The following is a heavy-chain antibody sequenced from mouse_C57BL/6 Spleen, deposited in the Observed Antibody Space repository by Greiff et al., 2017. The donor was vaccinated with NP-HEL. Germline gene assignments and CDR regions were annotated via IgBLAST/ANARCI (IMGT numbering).Heavy chain of an antibody. CDR2: INPGSGGT. CDR3: ARSYGSSSLYAMDY. D-gene: IGHD1-1*01. CDR1: GYAFTNYL. Sequence: VQLQQSGAELVRPGTSVKVSCKASGYAFTNYLIEWVQQRPGQGLEWIGVINPGSGGTNYNEKFKGKATLTADKSSSTAYMQLSSLTSEDSAVYFCARSYGSSSLYAMDYWGQGTSVTVSS. V-gene: IGHV1-54*01. J-gene: IGHJ4*01.